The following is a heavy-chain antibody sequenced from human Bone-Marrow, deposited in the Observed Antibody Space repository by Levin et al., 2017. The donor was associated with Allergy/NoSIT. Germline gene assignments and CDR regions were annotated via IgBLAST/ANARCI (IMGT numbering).Heavy chain of an antibody. Sequence: SQTLSLTCSVSCDSFTSGDYYWGWIRQTPGKGLEWIGSIYYSGHTSYNPSLKSRVSMSVDTSNNQFSLRLSSMTAADTAIYYCARHPHVFRGAAGFVDYWGQGILVTVS. J-gene: IGHJ4*02. CDR2: IYYSGHT. D-gene: IGHD6-13*01. CDR1: CDSFTSGDYY. CDR3: ARHPHVFRGAAGFVDY. V-gene: IGHV4-39*01.